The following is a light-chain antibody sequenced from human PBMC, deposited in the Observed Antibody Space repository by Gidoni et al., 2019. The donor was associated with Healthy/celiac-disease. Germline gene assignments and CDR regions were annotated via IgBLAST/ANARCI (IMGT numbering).Light chain of an antibody. Sequence: ETVLTQSPGTLSLSPGERATPSCRASQSVSSSYLAWYQQKPGQAPRLLIDVASSRATGIPDRFSGSGSGTDFTLTISRLEPEDVAVYYCQQYGSSPPYTFGQGTKLEIK. J-gene: IGKJ2*01. CDR2: VAS. CDR1: QSVSSSY. V-gene: IGKV3-20*01. CDR3: QQYGSSPPYT.